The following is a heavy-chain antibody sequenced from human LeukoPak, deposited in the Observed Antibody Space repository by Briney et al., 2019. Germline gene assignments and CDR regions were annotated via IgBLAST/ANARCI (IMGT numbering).Heavy chain of an antibody. CDR2: ISSSGSTI. D-gene: IGHD3-16*02. V-gene: IGHV3-11*01. Sequence: PGGSLRLSCAASGFTFSDYYMSWIRQAPGKGLEWVSYISSSGSTIYYADSVKGRFTISRDNAKNSLYLQMNSLRAEDTAVYYCARDRYDYVWGSYHDYWGQGTLVTVSS. CDR1: GFTFSDYY. J-gene: IGHJ4*02. CDR3: ARDRYDYVWGSYHDY.